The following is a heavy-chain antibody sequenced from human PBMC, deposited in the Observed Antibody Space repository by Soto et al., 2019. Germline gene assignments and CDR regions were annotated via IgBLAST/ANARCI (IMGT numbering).Heavy chain of an antibody. Sequence: PSQTLSLTCVISGDSVSSNSAAWNWIRQSPSRGLEWLGRTYYRSKWYNDCAVSVKSRITINPDTSKNQFSLQLNSVTPEDTAVYYCARAHREYQLLSPYYYYYMDVWGKGTTVTVSS. CDR3: ARAHREYQLLSPYYYYYMDV. CDR2: TYYRSKWYN. CDR1: GDSVSSNSAA. D-gene: IGHD2-2*01. J-gene: IGHJ6*03. V-gene: IGHV6-1*01.